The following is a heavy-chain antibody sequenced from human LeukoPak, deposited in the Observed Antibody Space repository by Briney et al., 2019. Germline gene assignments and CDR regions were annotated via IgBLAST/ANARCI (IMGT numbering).Heavy chain of an antibody. V-gene: IGHV3-53*01. Sequence: GGSLRLSCAASGFTFSDYYMSWVRQAPGKGLEWVSVIYTDASTYYADSVKGRFTISRDNSKNTLYLQMNSLRAEDTAVYYCASLPVYGSGSPQGYWGQGTLVTVSS. J-gene: IGHJ4*02. CDR3: ASLPVYGSGSPQGY. D-gene: IGHD3-10*01. CDR2: IYTDAST. CDR1: GFTFSDYY.